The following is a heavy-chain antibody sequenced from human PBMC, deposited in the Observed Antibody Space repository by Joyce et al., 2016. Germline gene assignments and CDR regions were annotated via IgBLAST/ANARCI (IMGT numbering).Heavy chain of an antibody. J-gene: IGHJ5*02. CDR3: ARAAYNSGWYEGGFGFDP. CDR1: GYTFTGYY. Sequence: QVQLVQSGPEVKKPGASVKVSCTASGYTFTGYYMQWVRQAPGKGRQWMGWINPNSSRTNYARNFQGRVTMTRDTSTSTAYMELIRLRSDDTAIYYCARAAYNSGWYEGGFGFDPWGQGTLVTVSS. CDR2: INPNSSRT. V-gene: IGHV1-2*02. D-gene: IGHD6-13*01.